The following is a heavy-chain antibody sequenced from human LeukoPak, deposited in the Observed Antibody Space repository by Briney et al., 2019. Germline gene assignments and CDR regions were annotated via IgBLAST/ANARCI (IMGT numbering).Heavy chain of an antibody. CDR2: IYYSGST. Sequence: SETLSLTCTVSGGSISSYYWSWIRQPPGKGLEWIGYIYYSGSTNYNPSLKSRVTMSVDTSKNQFSLKLSSVTAADTAVYYCARDVSSSGSSGWHKRKYDYFDYWGQGTLVTVSS. J-gene: IGHJ4*02. V-gene: IGHV4-59*12. CDR3: ARDVSSSGSSGWHKRKYDYFDY. CDR1: GGSISSYY. D-gene: IGHD6-19*01.